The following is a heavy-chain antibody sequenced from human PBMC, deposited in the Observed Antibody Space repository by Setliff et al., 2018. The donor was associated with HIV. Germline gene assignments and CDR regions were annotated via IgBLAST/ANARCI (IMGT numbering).Heavy chain of an antibody. Sequence: KSSETLSLTCAVYGGSFSGYYWSWIRQPPGKGLEWIGEINHSGSTNYNPSLKSRVTISVDTSKKQFSLRLTSVTAADTAVYYCARGVRDNSGWSSYYFDYWGQGTLVTVSS. CDR1: GGSFSGYY. J-gene: IGHJ4*02. CDR3: ARGVRDNSGWSSYYFDY. D-gene: IGHD6-19*01. V-gene: IGHV4-34*01. CDR2: INHSGST.